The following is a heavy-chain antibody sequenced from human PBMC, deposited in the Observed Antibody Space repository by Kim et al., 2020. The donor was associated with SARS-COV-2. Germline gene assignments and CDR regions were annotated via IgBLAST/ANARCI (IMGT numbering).Heavy chain of an antibody. D-gene: IGHD6-19*01. J-gene: IGHJ4*02. CDR3: AREEIAVAGTVDY. Sequence: YADSVKGRFTISRDNAKNSLYLQMNSLRAEDTAVYYCAREEIAVAGTVDYWGQGTLVTVSS. V-gene: IGHV3-21*01.